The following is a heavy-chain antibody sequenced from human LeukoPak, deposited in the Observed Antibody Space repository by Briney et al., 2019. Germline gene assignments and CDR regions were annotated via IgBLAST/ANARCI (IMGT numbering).Heavy chain of an antibody. V-gene: IGHV4-34*01. Sequence: SETLSLTCAVYGGSFSGYYWSWIRQPPGKGLEWIGEINHSGSTNYNPSLKSRVTISVDTSKNQFSLKLSSVTAADTAVYYCARVPYDYSNYWFDPWGQGTLVTVSS. CDR1: GGSFSGYY. D-gene: IGHD4-11*01. CDR2: INHSGST. CDR3: ARVPYDYSNYWFDP. J-gene: IGHJ5*02.